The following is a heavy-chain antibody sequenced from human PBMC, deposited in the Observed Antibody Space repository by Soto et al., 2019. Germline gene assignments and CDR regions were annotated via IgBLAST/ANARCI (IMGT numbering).Heavy chain of an antibody. CDR2: MSHRGGT. V-gene: IGHV4-34*01. J-gene: IGHJ3*02. D-gene: IGHD1-1*01. CDR1: GGFVTSGSYY. CDR3: ARVERGTSTTVVDAFDI. Sequence: QVQLQQWGAGLLKPSETLSLTCAVYGGFVTSGSYYWSWIRQPPGKGLEWIGEMSHRGGTHFNPSLKIRVTISVDTSKNQFTLKMSSVTAADTALYYCARVERGTSTTVVDAFDIWGPGTMVTVSS.